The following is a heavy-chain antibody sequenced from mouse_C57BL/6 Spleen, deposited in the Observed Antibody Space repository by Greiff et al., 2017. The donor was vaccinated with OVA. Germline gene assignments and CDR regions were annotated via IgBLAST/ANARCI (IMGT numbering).Heavy chain of an antibody. V-gene: IGHV5-4*01. D-gene: IGHD3-3*01. CDR1: GFTFSSYA. CDR2: ISDGGSYT. CDR3: ARDRGPFDY. J-gene: IGHJ2*01. Sequence: EVQGVESGGGLVKPGGSLKLSCAASGFTFSSYAMSWVRQTPEKRLEWVATISDGGSYTYYPDNVKGRFTISRDNAKNNLYLQMSHLKSEDTAMYYCARDRGPFDYWGQGTTLTVSS.